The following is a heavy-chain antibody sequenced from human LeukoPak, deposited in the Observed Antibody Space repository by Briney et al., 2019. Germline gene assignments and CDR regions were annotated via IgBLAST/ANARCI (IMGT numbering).Heavy chain of an antibody. CDR3: ARDRIAAAGTHTSNYYYYYYMDV. D-gene: IGHD6-13*01. CDR1: GFTFSSYS. J-gene: IGHJ6*03. V-gene: IGHV3-21*01. Sequence: GGSLRLSCAASGFTFSSYSMNWVRQAPGRGLEWVSSISSSSSYIYYADSVKGRFTISRDNAKNSLYLQMNSLRAEDTAVYYCARDRIAAAGTHTSNYYYYYYMDVWGKGTTVTVSS. CDR2: ISSSSSYI.